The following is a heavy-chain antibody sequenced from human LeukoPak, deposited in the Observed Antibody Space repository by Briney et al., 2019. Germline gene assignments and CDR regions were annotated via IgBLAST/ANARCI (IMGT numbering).Heavy chain of an antibody. J-gene: IGHJ4*02. D-gene: IGHD4-17*01. CDR2: INPSGGST. CDR3: ARGFGYGDYVRPWSFDY. Sequence: ASVKVSCKASGYTFTSYYMHWVRQAPGQGLEWMGIINPSGGSTSYAQKFQGRVTVTRDTSTSTVYMELSSLRSEDTAVYYCARGFGYGDYVRPWSFDYWAREPWSPSPQ. CDR1: GYTFTSYY. V-gene: IGHV1-46*01.